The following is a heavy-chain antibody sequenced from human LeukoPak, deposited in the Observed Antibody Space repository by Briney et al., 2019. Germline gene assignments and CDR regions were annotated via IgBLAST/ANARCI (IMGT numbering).Heavy chain of an antibody. CDR1: GFTFSSYK. V-gene: IGHV3-48*03. D-gene: IGHD6-19*01. CDR2: ISSGSTI. J-gene: IGHJ4*02. Sequence: GSLRLSCAASGFTFSSYKMNWVRQAPGKGLEWVSYISSGSTIYDADSVKGRFTISRDNAKNSLYLQMNSLRAEDTAVYYCARESIAVAGAPFDYWGQGTLVTVSS. CDR3: ARESIAVAGAPFDY.